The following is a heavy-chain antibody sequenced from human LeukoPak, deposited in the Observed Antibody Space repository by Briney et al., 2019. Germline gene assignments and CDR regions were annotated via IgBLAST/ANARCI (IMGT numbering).Heavy chain of an antibody. CDR2: ISGSGGST. Sequence: GGSLRLSCAASGFTFSSYAMSWVRQAPGKGLEWVSAISGSGGSTYYADSVKGRFTISRDNSKNTLYLQMNSLRAEDTAVYYCAKDLKYYYGSGSYRRDYWGQGTLVTVSS. D-gene: IGHD3-10*01. CDR3: AKDLKYYYGSGSYRRDY. J-gene: IGHJ4*02. V-gene: IGHV3-23*01. CDR1: GFTFSSYA.